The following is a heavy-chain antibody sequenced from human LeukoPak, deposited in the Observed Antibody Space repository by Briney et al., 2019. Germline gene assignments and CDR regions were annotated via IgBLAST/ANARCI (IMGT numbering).Heavy chain of an antibody. D-gene: IGHD1-26*01. Sequence: ASVNVSCKASGYTFTGYYMHWVRQAPGQGLEWMGWINPNSGGTNYAQKFQGRGTMTRDTSISTAYMELSRLRSEDTAVYYCARGPHTGSYYLGGYWGQGTLVTVSS. CDR2: INPNSGGT. CDR3: ARGPHTGSYYLGGY. V-gene: IGHV1-2*02. J-gene: IGHJ4*02. CDR1: GYTFTGYY.